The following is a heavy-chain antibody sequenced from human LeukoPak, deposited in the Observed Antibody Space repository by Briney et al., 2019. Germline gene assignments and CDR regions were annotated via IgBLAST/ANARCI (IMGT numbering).Heavy chain of an antibody. CDR3: ARDFRDRSMPIDY. CDR2: IGSSGIST. J-gene: IGHJ4*02. CDR1: GFTFSDYY. D-gene: IGHD2/OR15-2a*01. V-gene: IGHV3-11*01. Sequence: GGSLRLSCAASGFTFSDYYMSWIRQAPGKGLEWLSYIGSSGISTHYADSVKGRFTISRDNAKSSLYLQLNSLRVEDTAVYYCARDFRDRSMPIDYWGQGTLVTVSS.